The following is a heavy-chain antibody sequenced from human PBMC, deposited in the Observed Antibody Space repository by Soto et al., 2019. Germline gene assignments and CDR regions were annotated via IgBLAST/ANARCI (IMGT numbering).Heavy chain of an antibody. V-gene: IGHV5-51*01. Sequence: GESLKISCEGSGYTFTFYWIACVRQMPGKGLEWMGIIYPGDSDTRYSPSFQGQVTISADKSISTAYLQWSSLKASDTAMYYCARSYNLHDPNAFLHWGHGTVVTVSX. J-gene: IGHJ4*01. CDR2: IYPGDSDT. CDR3: ARSYNLHDPNAFLH. CDR1: GYTFTFYW. D-gene: IGHD1-1*01.